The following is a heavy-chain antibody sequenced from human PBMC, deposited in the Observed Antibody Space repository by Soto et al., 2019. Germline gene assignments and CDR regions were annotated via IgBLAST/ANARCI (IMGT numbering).Heavy chain of an antibody. D-gene: IGHD2-15*01. J-gene: IGHJ4*02. CDR2: IYHTGST. Sequence: QVQLLQSGPGLVKPSETLSLTCDVSGDSLNSGAYYWTWIRQSPGRGLEWIGHIYHTGSTNYNPCLRSRHTNSLDTAKNHFSLTLRSVNAVYTGAYYCARSWGGDGYSHWGQGTLVTVSS. CDR1: GDSLNSGAYY. V-gene: IGHV4-61*03. CDR3: ARSWGGDGYSH.